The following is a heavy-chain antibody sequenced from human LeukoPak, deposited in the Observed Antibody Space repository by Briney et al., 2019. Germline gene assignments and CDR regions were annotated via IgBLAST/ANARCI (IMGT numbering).Heavy chain of an antibody. D-gene: IGHD1-26*01. V-gene: IGHV3-23*01. CDR3: AKEKRRWELSFDY. CDR1: GFTFSSYA. Sequence: GSLRLSCAASGFTFSSYAMSWVRQAPGKGLECISGFSGSGGSTYYADSVKGRFTISRDNSKDTLYLQMNSLRAEDTAVYYCAKEKRRWELSFDYWGQGTLVTVSS. CDR2: FSGSGGST. J-gene: IGHJ4*02.